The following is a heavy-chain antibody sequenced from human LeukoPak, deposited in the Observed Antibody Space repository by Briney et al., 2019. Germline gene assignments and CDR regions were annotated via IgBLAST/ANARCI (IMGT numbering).Heavy chain of an antibody. J-gene: IGHJ4*02. D-gene: IGHD6-13*01. Sequence: GASLKISSKGSGYPFTTYWIGWVRQMPGKGLEWMGIIYPGDSDPRYSPSFQGQVTISADTSISTAYLQWRSLKASDSAMYYCVRHGLGSSWFGFDYWGQGTLVTVSS. CDR2: IYPGDSDP. V-gene: IGHV5-51*01. CDR1: GYPFTTYW. CDR3: VRHGLGSSWFGFDY.